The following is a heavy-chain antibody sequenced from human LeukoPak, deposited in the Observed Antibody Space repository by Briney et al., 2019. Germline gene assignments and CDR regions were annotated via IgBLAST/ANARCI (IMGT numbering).Heavy chain of an antibody. CDR1: GGSISSGRYP. CDR3: ARLRQGAGDFGY. J-gene: IGHJ4*02. V-gene: IGHV4-39*01. Sequence: SETLSLTCTVSGGSISSGRYPWDWIRQPPGKGLEWIGSMYYSGETFYNPSLKSRVTIFVDTSKNQFSLKLSSVTIADTSVYYCARLRQGAGDFGYWGQGTLVTVSS. CDR2: MYYSGET. D-gene: IGHD6-19*01.